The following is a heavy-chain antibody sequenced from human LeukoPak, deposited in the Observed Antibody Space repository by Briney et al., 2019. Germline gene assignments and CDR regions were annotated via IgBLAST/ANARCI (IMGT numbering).Heavy chain of an antibody. CDR1: GFTFSSYG. D-gene: IGHD3-16*01. Sequence: GGSLRLSCAPSGFTFSSYGMHWVRQAPGKGLGWVAVIANDGRNRYYVDSVKGRFTISRDNSKNTLYLQMNSLRAEDTAVYYCAKEFRTGGDDAFDIWGQGTMVTVSS. J-gene: IGHJ3*02. V-gene: IGHV3-30*18. CDR3: AKEFRTGGDDAFDI. CDR2: IANDGRNR.